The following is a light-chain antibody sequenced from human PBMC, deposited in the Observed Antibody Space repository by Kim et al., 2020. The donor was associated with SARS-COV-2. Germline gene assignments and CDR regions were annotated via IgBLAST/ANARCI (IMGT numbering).Light chain of an antibody. J-gene: IGKJ4*01. CDR1: QSGGSY. CDR2: DAT. Sequence: PGERGTLSCRGSQSGGSYLGWYQQKLGQAPRRLINDATNRATGIPARFSGSGSGTELTLTISSREPEDSAVYYCQERSNWPALTFGGGTKVDIK. V-gene: IGKV3-11*01. CDR3: QERSNWPALT.